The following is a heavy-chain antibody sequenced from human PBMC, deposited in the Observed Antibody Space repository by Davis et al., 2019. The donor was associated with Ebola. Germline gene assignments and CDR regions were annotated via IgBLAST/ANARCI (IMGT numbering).Heavy chain of an antibody. CDR2: LGLSADT. J-gene: IGHJ3*01. D-gene: IGHD6-19*01. CDR3: AKETSNVWFDV. CDR1: GFVFSNYV. Sequence: GGSLRLSCPASGFVFSNYVMSWVRRAPGKGLEWVSTLGLSADTYSADSVKGRFTISRDNSKKTLHLQMNSLRVEDTAIYYCAKETSNVWFDVWGQGTMVTVAS. V-gene: IGHV3-23*01.